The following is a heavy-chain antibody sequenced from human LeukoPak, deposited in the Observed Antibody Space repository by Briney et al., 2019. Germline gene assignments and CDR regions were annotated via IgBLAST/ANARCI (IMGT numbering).Heavy chain of an antibody. V-gene: IGHV3-33*01. D-gene: IGHD1-26*01. CDR2: IWYDGSNK. J-gene: IGHJ4*02. CDR1: GFTFSSYG. CDR3: ARGIGSGSYSGVWGY. Sequence: GGSLRLSCAASGFTFSSYGMHWVRQAPGKGLEWVAVIWYDGSNKYYADSVKGRFTISRDNSKNTLYLQMNSLRAEDTAVYYCARGIGSGSYSGVWGYWGQGTLVTVCS.